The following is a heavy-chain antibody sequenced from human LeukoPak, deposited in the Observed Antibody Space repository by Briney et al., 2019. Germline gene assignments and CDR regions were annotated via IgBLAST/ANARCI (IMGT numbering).Heavy chain of an antibody. CDR2: IYVGDSDT. Sequence: GDSLKISCKGSGHTFSISWIGWVRQKPGEGLEWMGIIYVGDSDTRYNPSFQGQVTISADKSISTAYLQWSSLKASDTAMYYCARYAWGVAGGDYWGQGTLVTVSS. J-gene: IGHJ4*02. D-gene: IGHD6-19*01. V-gene: IGHV5-51*01. CDR3: ARYAWGVAGGDY. CDR1: GHTFSISW.